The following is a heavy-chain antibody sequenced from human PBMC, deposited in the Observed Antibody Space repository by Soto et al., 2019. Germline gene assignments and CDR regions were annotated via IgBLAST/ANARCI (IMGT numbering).Heavy chain of an antibody. V-gene: IGHV3-74*01. D-gene: IGHD6-13*01. CDR2: INSDGSST. CDR3: ARDGDSSSTIYYYYSVMAV. Sequence: PGGSLRLSCAASGFTFSSYWMHWVRQXPGKGLVWVSRINSDGSSTSYADSVKGRFTISRDNAKNTLYLQMNSLRAEDTALYYCARDGDSSSTIYYYYSVMAVWGQGTTVTVSS. J-gene: IGHJ6*02. CDR1: GFTFSSYW.